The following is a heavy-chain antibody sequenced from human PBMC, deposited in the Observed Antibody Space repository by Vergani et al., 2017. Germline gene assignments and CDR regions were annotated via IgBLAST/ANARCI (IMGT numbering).Heavy chain of an antibody. D-gene: IGHD6-19*01. J-gene: IGHJ4*02. CDR3: ALGIAVAGLAKY. V-gene: IGHV2-5*02. Sequence: QITLKESGPTLVKPTQTLTLTCTFSGFSLSTSGVGVGWVRQPPGKALVWLAHIYWDDDKRYSPSLKSRLTITKDTSKNQVVLTMTNMDPVDTATYYSALGIAVAGLAKYWGQGTLVTVSS. CDR2: IYWDDDK. CDR1: GFSLSTSGVG.